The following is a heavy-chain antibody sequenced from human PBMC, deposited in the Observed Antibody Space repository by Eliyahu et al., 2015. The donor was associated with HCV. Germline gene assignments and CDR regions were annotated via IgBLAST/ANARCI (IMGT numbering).Heavy chain of an antibody. J-gene: IGHJ4*02. CDR2: ISGSGGST. D-gene: IGHD6-6*01. Sequence: EVQLLESGGGLVQPGGSLXLSCAASGFPFXXYAMSWVRQAPGKGLEWVSAISGSGGSTYYADSVKGRFTISRDNSKNTLYLQMNSLRAEDTAVYYCAKGESSIAARRWFDYWGQGTLVTVSS. CDR3: AKGESSIAARRWFDY. V-gene: IGHV3-23*01. CDR1: GFPFXXYA.